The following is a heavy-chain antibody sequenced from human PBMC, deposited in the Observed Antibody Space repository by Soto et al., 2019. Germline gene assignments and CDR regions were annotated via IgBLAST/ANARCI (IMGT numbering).Heavy chain of an antibody. Sequence: PGESLKISCKGSGYSFTSYWIGWVRQMPGKGLEWMGIIYPGDSDTRYSPSFQGQVTISADKSISTAYLQWSSLKASDTAMYYCASRQGSGSLLYYYYYYGMDVWGQGTTVTVSS. J-gene: IGHJ6*02. CDR1: GYSFTSYW. CDR3: ASRQGSGSLLYYYYYYGMDV. CDR2: IYPGDSDT. V-gene: IGHV5-51*01. D-gene: IGHD3-10*01.